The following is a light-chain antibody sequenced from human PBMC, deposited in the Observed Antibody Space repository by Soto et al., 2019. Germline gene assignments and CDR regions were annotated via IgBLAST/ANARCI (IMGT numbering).Light chain of an antibody. Sequence: QSVLTQPASVSGSPGQSITISCAGTMRDVGPYNLVSWYQQHPGKAPQLIIYEVRTWPSGISFRFSGSKSGNTASLTISGLQAEDEADYYCRSYTAKSSLIFGGGTKVTVL. CDR3: RSYTAKSSLI. CDR1: MRDVGPYNL. V-gene: IGLV2-14*01. J-gene: IGLJ2*01. CDR2: EVR.